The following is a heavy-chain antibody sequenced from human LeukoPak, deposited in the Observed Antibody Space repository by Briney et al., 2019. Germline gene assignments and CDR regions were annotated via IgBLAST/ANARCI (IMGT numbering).Heavy chain of an antibody. D-gene: IGHD1-26*01. Sequence: GGSLRLSXAASGFTFDDYGMSWVRQAPGKGLEWVSGINWNGGSTGYADSVKGRFTISRDNAENSLYLQMNSLRAEDTALYYCARYFGWELQGNFDYWGQGTLVTVSS. CDR1: GFTFDDYG. J-gene: IGHJ4*02. CDR3: ARYFGWELQGNFDY. CDR2: INWNGGST. V-gene: IGHV3-20*04.